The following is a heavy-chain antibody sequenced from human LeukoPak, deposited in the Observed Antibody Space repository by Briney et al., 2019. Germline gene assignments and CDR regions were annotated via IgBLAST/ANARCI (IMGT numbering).Heavy chain of an antibody. CDR3: ARDRSDYGDYGGYYYYGMDV. Sequence: PSETLSLTCTVSGGSISSYYWSWIRQPPGKGLEWIGYIYYSGSTNYNPSLKSRVTISVDTSKNQFSLKLSSVTAADTAVYYCARDRSDYGDYGGYYYYGMDVWGQGTTVTASS. J-gene: IGHJ6*02. D-gene: IGHD4-17*01. CDR2: IYYSGST. V-gene: IGHV4-59*01. CDR1: GGSISSYY.